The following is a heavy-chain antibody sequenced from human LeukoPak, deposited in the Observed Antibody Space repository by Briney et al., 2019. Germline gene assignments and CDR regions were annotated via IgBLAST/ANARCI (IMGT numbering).Heavy chain of an antibody. J-gene: IGHJ4*02. CDR1: GFTFSSYA. D-gene: IGHD3-22*01. CDR2: ISYDGSNK. CDR3: ARGDSWYYYDSSGYFWEFDY. Sequence: GGSLRLSCAASGFTFSSYAMHWVRQAPGKGLEWVAVISYDGSNKYYADSVKGRFTISRDNSKNTLYLQMNSLRAEDTAVYYCARGDSWYYYDSSGYFWEFDYWGQGTPVTVSS. V-gene: IGHV3-30-3*01.